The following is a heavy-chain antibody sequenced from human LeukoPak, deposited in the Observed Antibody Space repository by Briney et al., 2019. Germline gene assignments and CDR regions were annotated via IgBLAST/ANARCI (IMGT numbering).Heavy chain of an antibody. Sequence: GGTLRLSCAASRFTFSSYNMNWVRQAPGKGLEWVSYISDSSTTIYYADSVKGRFTISRDNAKNSLYLQMNSLKTEDTAVYYCTRVKRLLWFGELLSEYYFDYWGQGTLVTVSS. CDR2: ISDSSTTI. CDR3: TRVKRLLWFGELLSEYYFDY. J-gene: IGHJ4*02. CDR1: RFTFSSYN. D-gene: IGHD3-10*01. V-gene: IGHV3-48*01.